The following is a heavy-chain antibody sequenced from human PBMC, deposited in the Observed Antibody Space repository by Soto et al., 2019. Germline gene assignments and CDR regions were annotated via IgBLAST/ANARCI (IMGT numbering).Heavy chain of an antibody. Sequence: EAQVVESGGGLVETGGSLRLSCAASGFSFNDAWMSWVRQAPGRGLGWVGRIKAKTDGETTDYAAPVKGRFTISRDDSKNTLYLQMDSLKTEDTALYYCTPVFWGYCSRTSCQIDYWGQGTLVTVSS. D-gene: IGHD2-2*01. CDR1: GFSFNDAW. CDR3: TPVFWGYCSRTSCQIDY. CDR2: IKAKTDGETT. J-gene: IGHJ4*02. V-gene: IGHV3-15*01.